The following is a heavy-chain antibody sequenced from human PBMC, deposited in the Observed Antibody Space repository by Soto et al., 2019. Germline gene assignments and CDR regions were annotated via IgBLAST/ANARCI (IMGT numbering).Heavy chain of an antibody. V-gene: IGHV3-21*01. Sequence: GGSLRLSCAASGFTFSSYTMNWVRQAPGKGLEWVSSISSSSSYIYYADSVKGRFTISGDNAKNSLYLQMNSLRAEDTAVYYCAGVGGYNGYYFDYWGQGTLVTVSS. J-gene: IGHJ4*02. CDR1: GFTFSSYT. CDR2: ISSSSSYI. CDR3: AGVGGYNGYYFDY. D-gene: IGHD5-12*01.